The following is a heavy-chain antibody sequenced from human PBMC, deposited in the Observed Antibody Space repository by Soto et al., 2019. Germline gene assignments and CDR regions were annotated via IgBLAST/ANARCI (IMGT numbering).Heavy chain of an antibody. J-gene: IGHJ4*02. Sequence: QVQLQESGPGLVKPSGTLSLTCTVSGGSMTSSNWGNWVRQSPGKGLEWIGEAHHSGRTNYNPSRKSRVTISVDKSKNHFSLKLSSVTAADTAVYYCARSEDTGLDHWGQGTLVTVSS. D-gene: IGHD4-17*01. CDR1: GGSMTSSNW. CDR3: ARSEDTGLDH. V-gene: IGHV4-4*02. CDR2: AHHSGRT.